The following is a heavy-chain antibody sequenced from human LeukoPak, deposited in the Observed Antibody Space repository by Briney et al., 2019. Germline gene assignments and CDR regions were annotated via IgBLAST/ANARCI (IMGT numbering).Heavy chain of an antibody. V-gene: IGHV4-34*01. J-gene: IGHJ4*02. D-gene: IGHD6-25*01. CDR2: INHSGST. CDR1: GFTVSSSY. Sequence: PGGSLRLSCAASGFTVSSSYMSWIRQPPGKGLEWIGEINHSGSTDYNPSLKSRVTISVDTSKNQFSLKLNSVTAADTAVYYCARGQLRLSNWGQGSLVIVSS. CDR3: ARGQLRLSN.